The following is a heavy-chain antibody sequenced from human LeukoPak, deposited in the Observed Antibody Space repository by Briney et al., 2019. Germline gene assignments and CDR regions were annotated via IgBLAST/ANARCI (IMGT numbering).Heavy chain of an antibody. CDR1: GFTFFDFY. D-gene: IGHD6-19*01. V-gene: IGHV3-11*01. CDR3: ARAAHSGSSSRYFDY. J-gene: IGHJ4*02. CDR2: ISSESHTI. Sequence: GGSLRLSCAASGFTFFDFYMSWIRQTPGKGLEWLSYISSESHTIYYSDSVKGRFTISRDNAKKSLYLQMDSLRVEDTAIYYCARAAHSGSSSRYFDYWAQGILVTVSS.